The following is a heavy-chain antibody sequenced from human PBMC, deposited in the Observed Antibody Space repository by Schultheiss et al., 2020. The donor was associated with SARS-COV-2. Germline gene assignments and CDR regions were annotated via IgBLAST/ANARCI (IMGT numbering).Heavy chain of an antibody. CDR1: GGSISSYY. Sequence: SQTLSLTCTVSGGSISSYYWSWIRQPPGKGLEWIGYIYYSGSTNYNPSLKSRVTISVDTSKNQFSLKLSSVTAADTAVYYCARDSGGSFDYWGQGILVTVSS. CDR3: ARDSGGSFDY. V-gene: IGHV4-59*01. J-gene: IGHJ4*02. CDR2: IYYSGST. D-gene: IGHD2-15*01.